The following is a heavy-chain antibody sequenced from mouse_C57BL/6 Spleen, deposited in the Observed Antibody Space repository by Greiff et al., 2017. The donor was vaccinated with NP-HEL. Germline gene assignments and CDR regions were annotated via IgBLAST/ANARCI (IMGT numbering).Heavy chain of an antibody. CDR3: AREDGNYPDDAMDY. Sequence: QVQLQQSGPGLVAPSQSLSITCTVSGFSLTSYSISWVRQPPGKGLEWLGVIWTGGGTNYNSALNSSLSISKDNSKSQVYLKMNSVQTDDTARDYGAREDGNYPDDAMDYWGQGTSVTVSS. J-gene: IGHJ4*01. CDR2: IWTGGGT. V-gene: IGHV2-9-1*01. CDR1: GFSLTSYS. D-gene: IGHD2-1*01.